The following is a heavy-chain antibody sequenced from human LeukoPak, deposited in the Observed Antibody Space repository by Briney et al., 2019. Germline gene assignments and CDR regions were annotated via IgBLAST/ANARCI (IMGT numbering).Heavy chain of an antibody. CDR2: ISAYNGNT. D-gene: IGHD6-19*01. V-gene: IGHV1-18*01. J-gene: IGHJ3*02. CDR3: ARDVSSSGWYKAFDI. Sequence: ASVKVSCKASGYTFTSYGISWVRQAPGQGLEWMGWISAYNGNTNYAQKLQGRVTMTTDTSTSTAYMELSSLRSEDTAVYYCARDVSSSGWYKAFDIWGQGTMVTVSS. CDR1: GYTFTSYG.